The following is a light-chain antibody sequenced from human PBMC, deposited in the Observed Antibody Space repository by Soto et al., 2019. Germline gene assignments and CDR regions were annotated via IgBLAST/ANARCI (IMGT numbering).Light chain of an antibody. V-gene: IGLV2-14*01. CDR2: EVS. CDR1: SSDVGGYNY. J-gene: IGLJ3*02. CDR3: SSYTTRSTRV. Sequence: QPASVSGSPGQSITISCTGTSSDVGGYNYVSWYQQHPGKAPKLLIFEVSNRPSGVSNRFSGSKSGNTASLTISGLQAEDEAVYYCSSYTTRSTRVFGGGTKLTVL.